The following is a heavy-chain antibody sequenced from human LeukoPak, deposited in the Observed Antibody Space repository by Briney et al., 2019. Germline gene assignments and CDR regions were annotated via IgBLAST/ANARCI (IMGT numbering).Heavy chain of an antibody. J-gene: IGHJ3*02. CDR2: IQYDGSNE. Sequence: GGSLRLSCAASRFTFSSYGMHWARQAPGKGLEWVAYIQYDGSNEQYADSVKGRFTISRDNSKNTLYLQMNSLRAEDTAVYYCAKLLGYCSSTSCYDAFDIWGQGTMVTVSS. D-gene: IGHD2-2*01. V-gene: IGHV3-30*02. CDR3: AKLLGYCSSTSCYDAFDI. CDR1: RFTFSSYG.